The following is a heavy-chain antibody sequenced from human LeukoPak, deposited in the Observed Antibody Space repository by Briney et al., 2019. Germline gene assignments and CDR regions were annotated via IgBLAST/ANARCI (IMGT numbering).Heavy chain of an antibody. CDR1: GYSISSGFY. CDR3: ARGGNFAF. J-gene: IGHJ4*02. V-gene: IGHV4-38-2*01. Sequence: PSETLSLTCAVSGYSISSGFYWGWIRQPPGKRLEWIGSINHSGSTYYNPSLKSRVTISIDTSKNHFSLNLSFVTAADTAMYYCARGGNFAFWGQGTLVTVSS. CDR2: INHSGST.